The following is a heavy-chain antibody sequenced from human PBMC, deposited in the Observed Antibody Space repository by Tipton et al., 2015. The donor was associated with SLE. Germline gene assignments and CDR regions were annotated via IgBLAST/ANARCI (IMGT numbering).Heavy chain of an antibody. CDR1: GFTFSSYA. Sequence: SLRLSCAASGFTFSSYAMSWIRQAPGKGLEWVAFIRYDGSNKYYADSVKGRFTISRDNSKNTLYLQMNSLRAEDTAVYYCAKEGMVRGVHLDYWGQGTLVTVSS. J-gene: IGHJ4*02. CDR2: IRYDGSNK. D-gene: IGHD3-10*01. CDR3: AKEGMVRGVHLDY. V-gene: IGHV3-30*02.